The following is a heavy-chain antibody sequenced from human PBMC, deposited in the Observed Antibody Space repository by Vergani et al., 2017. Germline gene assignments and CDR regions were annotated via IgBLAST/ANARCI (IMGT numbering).Heavy chain of an antibody. J-gene: IGHJ6*03. V-gene: IGHV1-2*02. D-gene: IGHD2-2*02. Sequence: QVQLVQSGAEVKKPGASVKVSCKASGYTFTGYYMHWVRQAPGQGLEWMGWINPNSGGTNYAQKFQGRVTMTRDTSISTAYMELSRLRSDDTAVYYCARDRVPAAIRDYYYMDVWGKGTTVTVSS. CDR1: GYTFTGYY. CDR2: INPNSGGT. CDR3: ARDRVPAAIRDYYYMDV.